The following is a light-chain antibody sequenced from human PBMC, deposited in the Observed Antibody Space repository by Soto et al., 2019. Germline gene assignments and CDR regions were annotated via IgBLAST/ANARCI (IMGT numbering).Light chain of an antibody. CDR2: GAS. J-gene: IGKJ1*01. Sequence: IVLTQSPGTLCLSPGERATLSCSASQNINNNLAWFQQKPRQAPRLLIYGASTRATGIPGRFSASGSGTEFTPTISSLQSEDFAVYICQQYNNWPPWTFGQGTKVDI. CDR1: QNINNN. CDR3: QQYNNWPPWT. V-gene: IGKV3-15*01.